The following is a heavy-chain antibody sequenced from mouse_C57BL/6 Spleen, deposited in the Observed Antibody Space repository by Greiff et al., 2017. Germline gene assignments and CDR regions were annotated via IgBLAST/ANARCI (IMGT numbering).Heavy chain of an antibody. CDR3: ARMGGDYDGPYYYAMDY. Sequence: VQLQQSGAELVRPGTSVKMSCKASGYTFTNYWIGWAKQRPGHGLEWIGDIYPGGGYTNYTEKFKGKATLTADKSSSTAYMQFSSLTSEDSAIYYCARMGGDYDGPYYYAMDYWGQGTSVTVSS. J-gene: IGHJ4*01. CDR1: GYTFTNYW. CDR2: IYPGGGYT. D-gene: IGHD2-4*01. V-gene: IGHV1-63*01.